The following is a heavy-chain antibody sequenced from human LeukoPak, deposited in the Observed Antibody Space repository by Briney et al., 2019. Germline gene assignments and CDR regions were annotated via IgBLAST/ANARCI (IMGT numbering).Heavy chain of an antibody. CDR2: IWYDGSKK. Sequence: GGSLTLSCAASGFTFSDYGMHWVRQAPGKGLEWVAVIWYDGSKKYYADSVKGRITISRDNSKNTVDLQMNSLRAEDTAVYYCARDRCSGGSCHASDHWGQGTLVTVSS. D-gene: IGHD2-15*01. CDR3: ARDRCSGGSCHASDH. J-gene: IGHJ4*02. CDR1: GFTFSDYG. V-gene: IGHV3-33*01.